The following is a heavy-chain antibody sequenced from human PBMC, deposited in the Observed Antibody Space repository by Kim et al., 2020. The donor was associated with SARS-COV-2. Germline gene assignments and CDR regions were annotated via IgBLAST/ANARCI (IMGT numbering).Heavy chain of an antibody. CDR2: IYYSGST. CDR3: ARGLS. Sequence: SETLSLTRTVSGDSLSGSAYYWGWIRQPPGKGLEWIGSIYYSGSTYYNPSLKSRVTISVDTSKNHFSLKLSSVTAADTAVYYCARGLSWGQGTLVTVSS. V-gene: IGHV4-39*02. J-gene: IGHJ5*02. CDR1: GDSLSGSAYY.